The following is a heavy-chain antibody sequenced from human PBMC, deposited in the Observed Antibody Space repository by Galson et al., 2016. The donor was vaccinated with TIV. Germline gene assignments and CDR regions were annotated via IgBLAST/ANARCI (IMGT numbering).Heavy chain of an antibody. CDR1: GGTFSDYG. Sequence: SVKVSCKASGGTFSDYGISWVRQAPGQGLEWMGRIIPIFHSAKSAQKFQGRVTITTDKSTSTTYMVLSSLRSEATAVYYCARGGGTSYQTYWYFNLWGRGTLVTVSS. CDR2: IIPIFHSA. V-gene: IGHV1-69*05. CDR3: ARGGGTSYQTYWYFNL. D-gene: IGHD2-2*01. J-gene: IGHJ2*01.